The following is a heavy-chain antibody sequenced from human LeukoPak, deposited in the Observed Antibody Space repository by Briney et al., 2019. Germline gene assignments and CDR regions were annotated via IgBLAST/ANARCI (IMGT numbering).Heavy chain of an antibody. CDR3: ARGSAAMATRTLPN. CDR2: INPNSGGT. Sequence: ASVTVSCKASGYTFTGYYMHWVRQAPGQGLEWMGWINPNSGGTNYAQKFQGRVTMTRDTSISTAYMELSRLRSDDTAVYYCARGSAAMATRTLPNWGQGTLVTVSS. V-gene: IGHV1-2*02. J-gene: IGHJ4*02. CDR1: GYTFTGYY. D-gene: IGHD5-18*01.